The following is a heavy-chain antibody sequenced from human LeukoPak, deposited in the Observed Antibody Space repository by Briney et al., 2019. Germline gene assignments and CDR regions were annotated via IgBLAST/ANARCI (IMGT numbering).Heavy chain of an antibody. V-gene: IGHV4-39*07. J-gene: IGHJ6*02. CDR3: ARGRYYGSGRPTGGMDV. Sequence: SETLSLTCTVSGGSISSSSYYWGWIRQPPGKGLEWIGSIYYSGSTYYNPSLKSRVTISVDTSKNQFSLKLSSVTAADTAVYYCARGRYYGSGRPTGGMDVWGQGTTVTVSS. D-gene: IGHD3-10*01. CDR2: IYYSGST. CDR1: GGSISSSSYY.